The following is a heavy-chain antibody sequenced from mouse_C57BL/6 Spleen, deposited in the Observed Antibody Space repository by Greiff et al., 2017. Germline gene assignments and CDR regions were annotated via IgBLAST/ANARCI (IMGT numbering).Heavy chain of an antibody. V-gene: IGHV1-82*01. Sequence: QVQLQQSGPELVKPGASVKISCKASGYAFSSSWMNWVKQRPGKGLEWIGRIYPGDGDTNYNGKFKGKATLTADKSSSTAYMQLSSLTSEDSAVYFCARFNWDEGYFDVWGTGTTVTVSS. CDR1: GYAFSSSW. CDR2: IYPGDGDT. D-gene: IGHD4-1*02. J-gene: IGHJ1*03. CDR3: ARFNWDEGYFDV.